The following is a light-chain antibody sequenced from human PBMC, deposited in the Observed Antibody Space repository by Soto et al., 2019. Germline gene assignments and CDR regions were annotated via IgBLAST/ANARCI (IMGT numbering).Light chain of an antibody. CDR1: QSVSSSY. Sequence: IVVSQSPGAVSLTHEERATLSCRASQSVSSSYLAWYQQKPGQAPRLLSYGASSRATGIPDRFSGSGSGTDFTLTISRLEPEDFAVYYCQQYGSSAPTTFGQGTKVDIK. CDR3: QQYGSSAPTT. V-gene: IGKV3-20*01. J-gene: IGKJ1*01. CDR2: GAS.